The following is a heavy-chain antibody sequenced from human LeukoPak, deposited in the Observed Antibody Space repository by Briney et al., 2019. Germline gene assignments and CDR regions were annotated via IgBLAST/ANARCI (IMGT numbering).Heavy chain of an antibody. CDR3: ARDMVRGVIITHSYGY. V-gene: IGHV3-53*01. Sequence: GGSLRLSCAASGFTVSSNYMSWVRQAPGKGLEWVSVIYSGGSTYYADSVKGRFTISRDNSKNTLYLQMNSLRAEDTAVYYCARDMVRGVIITHSYGYWGQGTLVTVSS. D-gene: IGHD3-10*01. J-gene: IGHJ4*02. CDR1: GFTVSSNY. CDR2: IYSGGST.